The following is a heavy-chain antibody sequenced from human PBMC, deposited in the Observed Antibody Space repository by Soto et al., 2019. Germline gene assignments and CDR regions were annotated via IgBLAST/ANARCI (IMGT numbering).Heavy chain of an antibody. J-gene: IGHJ4*02. CDR3: TTDRGHMYDFDY. CDR2: IKSKTDGGTA. CDR1: GFTFDNAW. D-gene: IGHD2-8*01. V-gene: IGHV3-15*01. Sequence: EVQLVESGGGLVKPGGSLRLSCAASGFTFDNAWMRWVRQAPGKGLEWVGRIKSKTDGGTADYAAPVKGRFTISRDDSKNTLFLQMNSLKTEDTAVYYCTTDRGHMYDFDYWGQGTLVPVSS.